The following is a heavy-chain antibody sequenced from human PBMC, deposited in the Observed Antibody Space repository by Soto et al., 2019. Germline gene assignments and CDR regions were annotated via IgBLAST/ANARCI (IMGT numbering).Heavy chain of an antibody. V-gene: IGHV4-31*03. D-gene: IGHD4-17*01. CDR1: GVSITSGAYY. J-gene: IGHJ3*01. Sequence: PSETRSLTCTLSGVSITSGAYYWTWFRQHPGKGLEWIGYIYYNGNTYFSPSLKSRLTISIDTSKNRFSLKLSSVTAADTAMYYCARARLRAVYAFDFWGQGTMVTVSS. CDR2: IYYNGNT. CDR3: ARARLRAVYAFDF.